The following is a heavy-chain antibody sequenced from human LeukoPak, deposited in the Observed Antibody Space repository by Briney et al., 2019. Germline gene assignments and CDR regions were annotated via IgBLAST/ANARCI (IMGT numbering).Heavy chain of an antibody. V-gene: IGHV3-30*03. CDR3: ARRGYSGSHKYLDY. J-gene: IGHJ4*02. CDR2: ISYDGSNK. Sequence: GPSLRLSCGASGFSFSGYGMHWVRQAPGKGLEWVAVISYDGSNKYYADSVKGRFTISRDNSKNTLYLQMNSLRAEDTAVYYCARRGYSGSHKYLDYWGQGTLVTVSS. CDR1: GFSFSGYG. D-gene: IGHD1-26*01.